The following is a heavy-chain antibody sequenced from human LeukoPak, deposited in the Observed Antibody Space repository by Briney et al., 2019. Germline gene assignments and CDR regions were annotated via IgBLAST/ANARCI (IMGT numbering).Heavy chain of an antibody. J-gene: IGHJ4*02. V-gene: IGHV1-8*03. CDR1: GYTFTSYD. Sequence: ASVKVSCKASGYTFTSYDINWVRQATGQGLEWMGWMNPNSGNTGYAQKFQGRVTITRNTSISTAYMELSSLRAEDTAGYYCARSTGRRITMVRGVTSYWGQGTLVTVSS. D-gene: IGHD3-10*01. CDR2: MNPNSGNT. CDR3: ARSTGRRITMVRGVTSY.